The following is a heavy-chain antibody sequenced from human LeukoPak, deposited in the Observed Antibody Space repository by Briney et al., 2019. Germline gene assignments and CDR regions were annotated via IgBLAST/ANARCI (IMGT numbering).Heavy chain of an antibody. CDR2: IYHSGST. Sequence: SQTLSLTCTVSGGSFTSADYCLTWIRQCPGKGLEWIGNIYHSGSTYYNPSLKGRLSVSVDTSKNHFSLNLSSVTAADTAVYFCARTIVPAAAFDFWGQGTLVAVSS. CDR3: ARTIVPAAAFDF. J-gene: IGHJ4*02. D-gene: IGHD2-2*01. CDR1: GGSFTSADYC. V-gene: IGHV4-31*03.